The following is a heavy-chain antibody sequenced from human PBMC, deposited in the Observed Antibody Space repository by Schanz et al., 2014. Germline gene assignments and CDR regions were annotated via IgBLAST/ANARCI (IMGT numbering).Heavy chain of an antibody. CDR2: MYINSGST. D-gene: IGHD5-12*01. J-gene: IGHJ3*01. Sequence: EVQLVESGGGLVQPGGSLRLSCAASGLTFSSHAVSWVRQAPGKGLEWVSSMYINSGSTQYADSVKGRFIISRDSSKNTLFLQMNSLRAEDTAVYFCARDGGRDGYNLAFDVWGQGTLVTVSS. CDR1: GLTFSSHA. CDR3: ARDGGRDGYNLAFDV. V-gene: IGHV3-23*04.